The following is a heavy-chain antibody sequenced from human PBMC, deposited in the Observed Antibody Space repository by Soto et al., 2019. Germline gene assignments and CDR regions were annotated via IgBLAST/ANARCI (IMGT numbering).Heavy chain of an antibody. CDR3: ASEEGVGGQLVNSFDY. J-gene: IGHJ4*02. CDR1: GGSFSGYY. D-gene: IGHD6-13*01. Sequence: SETLSLTCAVYGGSFSGYYWSWIRQPPGKGLEWIGEINHSGSTNYNPSLKSRVTISVDTSKNQFSLKLSSVTAADTAVYYGASEEGVGGQLVNSFDYWGQGTLVTVSS. V-gene: IGHV4-34*01. CDR2: INHSGST.